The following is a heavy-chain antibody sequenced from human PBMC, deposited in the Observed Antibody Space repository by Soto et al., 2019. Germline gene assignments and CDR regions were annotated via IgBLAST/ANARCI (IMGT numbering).Heavy chain of an antibody. CDR1: GGSFSGYY. Sequence: SETLSLTCAVYGGSFSGYYWCWIRQPPGKGLEWIGEINHSGSTNYNPSLKSRVTISVDTSKNQFSLKLSSVTAADTAVYYCASWEPPTKYAFDIWGQGTMVTVSS. D-gene: IGHD1-26*01. V-gene: IGHV4-34*01. J-gene: IGHJ3*02. CDR3: ASWEPPTKYAFDI. CDR2: INHSGST.